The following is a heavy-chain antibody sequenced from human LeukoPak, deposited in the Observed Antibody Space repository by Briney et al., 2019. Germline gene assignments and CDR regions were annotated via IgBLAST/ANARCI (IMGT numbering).Heavy chain of an antibody. CDR3: ARDEPHYGDYGGEFDY. V-gene: IGHV1-18*01. J-gene: IGHJ4*02. CDR2: ISAYNGNT. CDR1: GYTFTSYG. D-gene: IGHD4-17*01. Sequence: ASVNVSCKASGYTFTSYGISWVRQAPGQGLEWMGWISAYNGNTNYAQKLQGRVTMTTDTSTSTAYMELRSLRSDDTAVYYCARDEPHYGDYGGEFDYWGQGTLVTVSS.